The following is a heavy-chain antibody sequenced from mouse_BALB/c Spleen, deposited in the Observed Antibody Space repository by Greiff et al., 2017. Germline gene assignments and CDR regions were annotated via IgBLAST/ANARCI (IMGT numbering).Heavy chain of an antibody. D-gene: IGHD2-3*01. CDR1: GFTFSSYA. J-gene: IGHJ1*01. Sequence: DVMLVESGGGLVKPGGSLKLSCAASGFTFSSYAMSWVRQTPEKRLEWVASISSGGSTYYPDSVKGRFTISRDNARNILYLQMSSLRSEDTAMYYCARGDDYWYFDVWGAGTTVTVSS. V-gene: IGHV5-6-5*01. CDR3: ARGDDYWYFDV. CDR2: ISSGGST.